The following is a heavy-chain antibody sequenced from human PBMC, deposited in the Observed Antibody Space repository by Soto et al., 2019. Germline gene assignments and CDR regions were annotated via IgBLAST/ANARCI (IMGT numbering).Heavy chain of an antibody. CDR2: INAGNANT. D-gene: IGHD3-22*01. V-gene: IGHV1-3*01. J-gene: IGHJ1*01. Sequence: ASVKVSCKASGYTFTSYTIHWVRQAPGQRLDWMGWINAGNANTQYSQKFQGRVTITADESTSTAYMELSSLRCEDTAVYYCARSRARPYYYDSSGYYSQFQHWGQGTLVTVSS. CDR1: GYTFTSYT. CDR3: ARSRARPYYYDSSGYYSQFQH.